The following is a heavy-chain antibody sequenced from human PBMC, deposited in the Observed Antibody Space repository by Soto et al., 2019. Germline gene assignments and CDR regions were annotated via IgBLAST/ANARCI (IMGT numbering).Heavy chain of an antibody. CDR1: NGSFSKYY. CDR2: FNQSGAT. CDR3: ARGYYYASGSSFPY. V-gene: IGHV4-34*01. Sequence: QLQQWGAGLLKPSETLSLTCAVYNGSFSKYYWNWIPRSPGKGLEWIGEFNQSGATNYTPSLKSRVTISVDTSKNQFSLKLKSLTAADTAVYYCARGYYYASGSSFPYWGQGTLVTVSS. J-gene: IGHJ4*02. D-gene: IGHD3-10*01.